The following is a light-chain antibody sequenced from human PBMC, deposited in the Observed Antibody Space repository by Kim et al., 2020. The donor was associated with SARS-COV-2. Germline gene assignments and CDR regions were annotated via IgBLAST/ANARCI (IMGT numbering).Light chain of an antibody. CDR2: GAS. CDR1: QRVSSN. J-gene: IGKJ2*01. Sequence: VSPGERATLSCRASQRVSSNLAWYQPKPGQAPRLLIYGASTRATGIPARFSGSGSGTEFTLTISSLQSEDFAVYYCQQYNNWPPNTFGQGTKLEI. V-gene: IGKV3-15*01. CDR3: QQYNNWPPNT.